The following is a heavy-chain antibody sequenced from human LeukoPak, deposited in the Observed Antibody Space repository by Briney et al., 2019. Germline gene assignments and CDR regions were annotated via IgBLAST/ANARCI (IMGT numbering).Heavy chain of an antibody. D-gene: IGHD3-22*01. V-gene: IGHV4-34*01. J-gene: IGHJ6*03. CDR3: ARHLHYYDSRNYYIEV. Sequence: SLSYAACDTFFSCYFCRGLRHPPRKREEWIGVINHSGSTNYTPNLKSRVTITVDTSTNTFSMKLSCVRSEDTAVYYCARHLHYYDSRNYYIEVCGKG. CDR2: INHSGST. CDR1: DTFFSCYF.